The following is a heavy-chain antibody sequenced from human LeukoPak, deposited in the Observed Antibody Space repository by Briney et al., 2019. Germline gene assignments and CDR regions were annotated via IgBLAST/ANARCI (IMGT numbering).Heavy chain of an antibody. CDR1: GFTFSSYW. V-gene: IGHV3-7*01. D-gene: IGHD3-22*01. Sequence: GGSLRLSCAASGFTFSSYWMSWVRQAPGKGLEWVANIKQDGGEKYYVDSVKGRFTISRDNAKNSLYLQMNSLRAEDTAVYYCARDRDNDHYYDSSLDAFDIWGQGTMVTVSS. J-gene: IGHJ3*02. CDR3: ARDRDNDHYYDSSLDAFDI. CDR2: IKQDGGEK.